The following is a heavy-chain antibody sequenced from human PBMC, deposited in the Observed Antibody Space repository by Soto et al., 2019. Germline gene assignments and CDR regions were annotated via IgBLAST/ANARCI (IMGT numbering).Heavy chain of an antibody. CDR2: ISYDGSNK. CDR1: GFTFSTYA. V-gene: IGHV3-30-3*01. J-gene: IGHJ6*02. Sequence: QVQLVESGGGVVQPGRSLRLSCAASGFTFSTYAMYWVRQAPGKGLEWVAVISYDGSNKYSADSVKGRFTISRDNSKNTLYLQMNSLRAEDTAMYYCAKGHPTDDYHGSGSIFYYYYAMDVWGQGTTVTVSS. D-gene: IGHD3-10*01. CDR3: AKGHPTDDYHGSGSIFYYYYAMDV.